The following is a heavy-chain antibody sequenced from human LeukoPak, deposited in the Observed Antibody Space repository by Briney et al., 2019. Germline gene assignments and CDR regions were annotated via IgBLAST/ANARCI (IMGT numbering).Heavy chain of an antibody. J-gene: IGHJ4*02. CDR3: ARHAGYSSSWGPAIDY. CDR1: GVSISSSNSY. CDR2: IYYSGNT. V-gene: IGHV4-39*01. Sequence: SETLSLTCTVSGVSISSSNSYWGWIRQPPGKGLEWIGSIYYSGNTYYNASLKSQVSISIDTSKNQFSLKLTSVTAADTAVYYCARHAGYSSSWGPAIDYWGQGTLVTVSS. D-gene: IGHD6-13*01.